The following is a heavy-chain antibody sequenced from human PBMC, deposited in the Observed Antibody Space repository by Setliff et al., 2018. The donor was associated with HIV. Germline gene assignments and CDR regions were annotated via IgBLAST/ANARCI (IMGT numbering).Heavy chain of an antibody. D-gene: IGHD6-19*01. CDR1: GGSFSDYY. Sequence: LSLTCAVYGGSFSDYYWSWIRQPPGKGLEWIGEINHSGRTNQSPSLGSRVTISVDTSKNQFSLKLRYVTAADTAVYYCARGVRDNSGWSSYYFDYWGQGTLVTVSS. CDR3: ARGVRDNSGWSSYYFDY. CDR2: INHSGRT. J-gene: IGHJ4*02. V-gene: IGHV4-34*01.